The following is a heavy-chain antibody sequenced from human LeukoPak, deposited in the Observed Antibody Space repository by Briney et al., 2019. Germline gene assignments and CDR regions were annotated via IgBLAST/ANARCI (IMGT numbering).Heavy chain of an antibody. CDR3: ASTVVTPDRYFDY. CDR2: IYYSGST. J-gene: IGHJ4*02. D-gene: IGHD4-23*01. Sequence: SETLSLTCTVSGGSISSSSYYWGWIRQPPGKGLEWIGSIYYSGSTYYNPSLKSRVTISVDTSKNQFSLKLSSVTAADTAVYYCASTVVTPDRYFDYWGQGTLVTVSS. CDR1: GGSISSSSYY. V-gene: IGHV4-39*07.